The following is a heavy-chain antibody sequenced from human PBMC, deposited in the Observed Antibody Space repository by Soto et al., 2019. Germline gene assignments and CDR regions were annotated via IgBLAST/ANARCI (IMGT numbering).Heavy chain of an antibody. D-gene: IGHD6-19*01. CDR2: ISYDGSNK. J-gene: IGHJ4*02. CDR1: GFTFSSYA. CDR3: ARFSSSGWSLDY. Sequence: AGGSLRLSCAASGFTFSSYAMHWVRQAPGKGLEWVAVISYDGSNKYYADSVKGRFTISRDNSKNTLYLQMNSLRAEDTAVYYCARFSSSGWSLDYWGQGTLVTVSS. V-gene: IGHV3-30-3*01.